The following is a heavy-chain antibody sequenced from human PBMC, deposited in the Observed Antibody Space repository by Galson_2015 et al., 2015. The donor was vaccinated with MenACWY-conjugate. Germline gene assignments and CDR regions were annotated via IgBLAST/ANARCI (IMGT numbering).Heavy chain of an antibody. CDR3: ARQRNFRVDY. CDR2: ISHTGIP. CDR1: GFTFSSYA. Sequence: LRLSCAASGFTFSSYAMSWVRQAPGKALEWFGYISHTGIPWYNPSVKSRITISLDTSKNRFSLRLNSVTAADTAVYFCARQRNFRVDYWG. J-gene: IGHJ4*01. V-gene: IGHV4-30-2*05. D-gene: IGHD4-11*01.